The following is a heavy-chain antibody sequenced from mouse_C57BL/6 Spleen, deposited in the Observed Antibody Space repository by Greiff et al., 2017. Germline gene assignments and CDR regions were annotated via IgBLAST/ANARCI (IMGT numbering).Heavy chain of an antibody. J-gene: IGHJ2*01. Sequence: QVQLQQPGAELVRPGSSVKLSCKASGYTFTSYWMHWVKQRPIQGLEWIGNIDPSDSETHYNQKFKDKATLTVDTSSSTAYMQLSSLTSEDSAVYYCARGGYPYFDYWGQGTTLTVSS. V-gene: IGHV1-52*01. CDR1: GYTFTSYW. D-gene: IGHD2-2*01. CDR2: IDPSDSET. CDR3: ARGGYPYFDY.